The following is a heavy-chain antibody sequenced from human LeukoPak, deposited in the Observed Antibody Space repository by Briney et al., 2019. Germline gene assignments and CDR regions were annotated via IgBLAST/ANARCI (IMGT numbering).Heavy chain of an antibody. D-gene: IGHD5-18*01. Sequence: GGSLRLSCTASGFTFSDYAMSWVRQAPGKGLEWVAGISDSGRSTYYPDSVRGRCTTPRDISKNTVRLELNNRRAEDTAVYFCARHDSFIPYWGQGTLDSVSS. V-gene: IGHV3-23*01. CDR1: GFTFSDYA. J-gene: IGHJ4*02. CDR3: ARHDSFIPY. CDR2: ISDSGRST.